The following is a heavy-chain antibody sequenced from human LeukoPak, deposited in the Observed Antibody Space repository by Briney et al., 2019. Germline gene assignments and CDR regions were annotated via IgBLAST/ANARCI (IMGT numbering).Heavy chain of an antibody. J-gene: IGHJ6*02. CDR3: ARGGDYPNYYYYGMDV. CDR2: ISSSGSTI. Sequence: PGGSLRLSCAASGFTFSSYEMNWVRQAPGKGLEWVSYISSSGSTIYYADSVKGRFTISRDNAKNSLYLQINSLRAEDTAVYYCARGGDYPNYYYYGMDVWGQGTTVTVSS. D-gene: IGHD4-17*01. CDR1: GFTFSSYE. V-gene: IGHV3-48*03.